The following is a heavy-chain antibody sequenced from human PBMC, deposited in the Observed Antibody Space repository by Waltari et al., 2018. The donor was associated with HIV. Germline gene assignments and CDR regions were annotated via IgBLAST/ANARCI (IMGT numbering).Heavy chain of an antibody. CDR1: GEPFDGYY. V-gene: IGHV4-34*01. Sequence: QVQLQQWGAALLKPSETLSLTCAVYGEPFDGYYWSWIRQPPGKRLEWMGEINHRRNTNYNPSLKSRLTMSVDASKNQFSLNLNFVTAADTGVYYCARRALWLRPVYYFDYWGQGALVTVSS. CDR3: ARRALWLRPVYYFDY. J-gene: IGHJ4*02. CDR2: INHRRNT. D-gene: IGHD5-12*01.